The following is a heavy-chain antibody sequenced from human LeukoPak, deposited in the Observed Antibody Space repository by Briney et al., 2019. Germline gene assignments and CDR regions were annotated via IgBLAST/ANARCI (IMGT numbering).Heavy chain of an antibody. J-gene: IGHJ4*02. CDR1: GGTFSSYA. Sequence: ASVKVSCKASGGTFSSYAISWVRQAPGQGLEWMGRIIPNLGIANYAQKFQGRVTITADKSTSTAYMELSSLRSEDTAVYYCASSRDSSGYYYYFDYWGQGTLVTVSS. V-gene: IGHV1-69*04. D-gene: IGHD3-22*01. CDR3: ASSRDSSGYYYYFDY. CDR2: IIPNLGIA.